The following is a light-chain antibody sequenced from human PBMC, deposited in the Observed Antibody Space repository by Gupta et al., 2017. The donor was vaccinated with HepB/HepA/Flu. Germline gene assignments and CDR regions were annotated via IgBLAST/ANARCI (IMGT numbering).Light chain of an antibody. CDR3: QQYDTYPLT. J-gene: IGKJ4*01. CDR1: QSISSW. CDR2: KAS. Sequence: DIQMTHSPSTLSASVGDRVTITCRASQSISSWLAWYQQKPGKAPNLLIYKASSLESGVPSRFSGSGSETEFTLTISSLQPDDFATYYCQQYDTYPLTFGGGTKVEIK. V-gene: IGKV1-5*03.